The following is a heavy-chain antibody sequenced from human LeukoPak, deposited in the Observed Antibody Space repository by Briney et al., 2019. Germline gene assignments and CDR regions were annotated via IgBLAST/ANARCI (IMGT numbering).Heavy chain of an antibody. CDR2: ISYTVTS. D-gene: IGHD1-1*01. J-gene: IGHJ4*02. CDR1: GGSISTYY. CDR3: ARVGDWNDLVY. V-gene: IGHV4-59*01. Sequence: PSEPLSLTCTVSGGSISTYYWSWIRQPPGKGLEWIGYISYTVTSNYNPSLKSRVTISVDTSKNQFSLKLSSVTAADTAVYYCARVGDWNDLVYWGQGTLFTVSS.